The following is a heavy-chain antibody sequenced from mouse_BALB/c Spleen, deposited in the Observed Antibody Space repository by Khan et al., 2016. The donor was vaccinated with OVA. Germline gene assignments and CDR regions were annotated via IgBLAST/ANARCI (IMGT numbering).Heavy chain of an antibody. J-gene: IGHJ2*01. CDR3: ATSKFYGYYFDY. D-gene: IGHD1-1*01. Sequence: EVELVESGGGLVQPGGSRKLSCVASGFTFSSYGLHWVRQAPEKGLEWVAYISGESNTIYYADTVKGRFTLSRDNPKNTPYLQMTSLMSEDTARYLCATSKFYGYYFDYWGPGTTVTVSS. CDR1: GFTFSSYG. V-gene: IGHV5-17*02. CDR2: ISGESNTI.